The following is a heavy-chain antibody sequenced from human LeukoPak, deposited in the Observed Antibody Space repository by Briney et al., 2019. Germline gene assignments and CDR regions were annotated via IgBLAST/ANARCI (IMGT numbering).Heavy chain of an antibody. CDR2: VSYSGST. V-gene: IGHV4-59*12. CDR1: GGSISGFY. CDR3: ARVAGWRIQPYYFDY. Sequence: SETLSLTCSVSGGSISGFYWNWIRQPPAKGLEWIGYVSYSGSTYYNPSLKSRVTISVDTSKNQFSLKLSSVTAADTAVYYCARVAGWRIQPYYFDYWGQGTLVTVSS. J-gene: IGHJ4*02. D-gene: IGHD5-18*01.